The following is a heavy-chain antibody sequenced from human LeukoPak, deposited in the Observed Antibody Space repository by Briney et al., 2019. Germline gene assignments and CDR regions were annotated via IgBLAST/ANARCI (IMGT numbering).Heavy chain of an antibody. D-gene: IGHD4-23*01. CDR3: ARMTTVVFRTHYFDY. J-gene: IGHJ4*02. Sequence: TSETLSLTCTVSGGSISSYYWSWIRQRPGKGLEWIGYIYYSGSTNYNPSLKSRVTISVDTSKNQFSLKLSSVTAADTAVYYCARMTTVVFRTHYFDYWGQGTLVTVSS. V-gene: IGHV4-59*01. CDR2: IYYSGST. CDR1: GGSISSYY.